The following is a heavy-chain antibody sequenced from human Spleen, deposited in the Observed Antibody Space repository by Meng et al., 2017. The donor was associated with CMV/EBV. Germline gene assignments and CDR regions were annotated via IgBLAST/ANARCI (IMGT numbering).Heavy chain of an antibody. V-gene: IGHV5-51*01. D-gene: IGHD2/OR15-2a*01. CDR3: ARHYFSSTFYSVDY. J-gene: IGHJ4*02. CDR1: GYNFTKFW. Sequence: KVSCKGSGYNFTKFWIGWVRQMPGKGLEWMGIIYPGDSDTSYSPSFQGQVTISADKSINTAYLQWSSLKASDTAMYYCARHYFSSTFYSVDYWGQGTLVTVSS. CDR2: IYPGDSDT.